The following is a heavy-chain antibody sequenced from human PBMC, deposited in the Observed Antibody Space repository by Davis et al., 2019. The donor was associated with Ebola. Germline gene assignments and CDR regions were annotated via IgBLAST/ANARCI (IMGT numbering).Heavy chain of an antibody. CDR1: GYTFTSYV. V-gene: IGHV1-18*01. Sequence: ASVKVSCKASGYTFTSYVISWVRQAPGQGLEWMGWISAYNDNTNYAQKLQGRVTMTTDTSTTTVYMELGSLRSDDTAIYYCARDRAAWEPHAFDIWGQGTMVTVSS. CDR2: ISAYNDNT. J-gene: IGHJ3*02. D-gene: IGHD1-26*01. CDR3: ARDRAAWEPHAFDI.